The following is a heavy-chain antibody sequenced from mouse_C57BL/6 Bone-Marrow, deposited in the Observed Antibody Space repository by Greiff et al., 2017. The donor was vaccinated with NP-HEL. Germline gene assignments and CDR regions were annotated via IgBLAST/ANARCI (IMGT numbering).Heavy chain of an antibody. J-gene: IGHJ4*01. CDR3: ARHEYYYGSSDDAMDY. D-gene: IGHD1-1*01. CDR2: ISGGGGNT. V-gene: IGHV5-9*01. CDR1: GFTFSSYT. Sequence: EVKLVESGGGLVKPGGSLKLSCAASGFTFSSYTMSWVRQTPEKRLEWVATISGGGGNTYYPDSVQGRFTISRDNAKNTLYLQMSSLRSEGTALYYCARHEYYYGSSDDAMDYWGQGTSVTVSS.